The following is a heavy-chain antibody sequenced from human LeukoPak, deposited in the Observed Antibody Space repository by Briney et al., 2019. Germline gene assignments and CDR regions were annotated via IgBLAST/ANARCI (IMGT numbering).Heavy chain of an antibody. Sequence: PSETLSLTCNVSGYSISSTFYGAWIRQPPGKGLEWIATISHSATTYYTPSLKSRLTMSVDTSKNQFSLKLSSATVADTAVYYCARVNTPVATFDYWGQGTLVTVSS. CDR1: GYSISSTFY. D-gene: IGHD2-15*01. CDR3: ARVNTPVATFDY. V-gene: IGHV4-38-2*02. J-gene: IGHJ4*02. CDR2: ISHSATT.